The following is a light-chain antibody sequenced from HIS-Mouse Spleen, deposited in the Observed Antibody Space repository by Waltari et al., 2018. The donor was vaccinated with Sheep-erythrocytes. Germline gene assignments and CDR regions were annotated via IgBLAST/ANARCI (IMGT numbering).Light chain of an antibody. Sequence: SYELTQPPSASVSPGQTARITCPGDALPKKYAYWYQQKSGQATVLVIYEDSKRPSGIPERFSGSSSGTMATLTISGAQVEDEADYYCYSTDSSGNHSNWVFGGGTKLTVL. J-gene: IGLJ3*02. CDR3: YSTDSSGNHSNWV. V-gene: IGLV3-10*01. CDR1: ALPKKY. CDR2: EDS.